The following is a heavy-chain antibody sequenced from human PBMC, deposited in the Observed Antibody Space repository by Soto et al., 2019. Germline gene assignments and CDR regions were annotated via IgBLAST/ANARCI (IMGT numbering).Heavy chain of an antibody. Sequence: EVQLVESGGGLVQPGGSLKLSCAASGFTFSGSAMHWVRQASGKGLEWVGRIRSKANSYATAYAASVKGRFTISRDDSKNTAYLQMNSLKTEDTAVYYCTSAGPRSAIAARLKWFDPWGQGTLVTVSS. J-gene: IGHJ5*02. CDR2: IRSKANSYAT. D-gene: IGHD6-6*01. V-gene: IGHV3-73*01. CDR3: TSAGPRSAIAARLKWFDP. CDR1: GFTFSGSA.